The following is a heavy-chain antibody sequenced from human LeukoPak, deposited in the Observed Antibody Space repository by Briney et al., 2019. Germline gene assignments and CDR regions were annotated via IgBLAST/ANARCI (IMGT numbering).Heavy chain of an antibody. V-gene: IGHV4-61*01. CDR2: IYYSGST. D-gene: IGHD4-17*01. CDR1: GGSISSGSYY. CDR3: ARDMGEYDYGDGEGGAFDI. J-gene: IGHJ3*02. Sequence: SETLSLTCTVSGGSISSGSYYWSWIRQPPGKGLEWIGYIYYSGSTNYNPSLKSRVTISVDTSKNQFSLKLSSVTAADTAVYYCARDMGEYDYGDGEGGAFDIWGQGTMVTVSS.